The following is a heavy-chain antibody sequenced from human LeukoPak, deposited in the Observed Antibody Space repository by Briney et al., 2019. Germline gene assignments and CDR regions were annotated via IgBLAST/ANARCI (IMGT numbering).Heavy chain of an antibody. V-gene: IGHV3-23*01. CDR1: GFTSSSYA. Sequence: GGSLRLSCAASGFTSSSYAMSWVRQAPGKGLEWVSAISGSGGSTYYADSVKGRFTISRDNSKNTLYLQMNSLRAEDTAVYYCAKGLTPFHAYYFDYWGQGTLVTVSS. J-gene: IGHJ4*02. CDR2: ISGSGGST. D-gene: IGHD2/OR15-2a*01. CDR3: AKGLTPFHAYYFDY.